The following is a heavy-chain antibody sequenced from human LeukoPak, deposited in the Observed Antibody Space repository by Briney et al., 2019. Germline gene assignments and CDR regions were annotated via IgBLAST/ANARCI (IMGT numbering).Heavy chain of an antibody. CDR3: VRVRNQRNYFAY. CDR1: GFTFSSYW. J-gene: IGHJ4*02. V-gene: IGHV3-7*01. CDR2: INQDGSEK. D-gene: IGHD2/OR15-2a*01. Sequence: GGSLRLSCAASGFTFSSYWMSWVRQAPGKGLEWVANINQDGSEKYYVDSVKGRFTISRDNAKNSLYLQMNSLRAEDTAVYYCVRVRNQRNYFAYWGQGSLVTVSS.